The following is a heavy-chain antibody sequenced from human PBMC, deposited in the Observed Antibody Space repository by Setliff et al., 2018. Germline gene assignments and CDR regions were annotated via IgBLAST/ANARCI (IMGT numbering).Heavy chain of an antibody. CDR1: GYSISSGYY. J-gene: IGHJ4*02. Sequence: KPSETLSLTCSVSGYSISSGYYWGWIRQPPGKGLEWIGSIYYSGSTYYNPSLKSRVTISVDTSKNQFSLRLSSVTAADTAVYYCATLTGDRGVDYWGQGRLVTVS. V-gene: IGHV4-38-2*01. CDR3: ATLTGDRGVDY. D-gene: IGHD7-27*01. CDR2: IYYSGST.